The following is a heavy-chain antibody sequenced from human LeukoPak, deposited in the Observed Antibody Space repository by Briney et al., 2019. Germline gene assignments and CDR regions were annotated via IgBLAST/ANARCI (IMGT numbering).Heavy chain of an antibody. D-gene: IGHD3-16*02. Sequence: SETLSLTCTVSGGSISSYYWSWIRQPPGKGLEWIDYIYYSGSTNYNPSLRSRVTILVDTSKNQFSLKLSSVTAADTAVYYCAREGYDYVWGSYRPSFFDYWGQGTLVTVSS. CDR2: IYYSGST. CDR3: AREGYDYVWGSYRPSFFDY. CDR1: GGSISSYY. J-gene: IGHJ4*02. V-gene: IGHV4-59*01.